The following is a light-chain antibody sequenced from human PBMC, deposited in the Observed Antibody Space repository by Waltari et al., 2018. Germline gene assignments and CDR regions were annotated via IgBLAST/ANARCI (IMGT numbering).Light chain of an antibody. CDR2: DVV. Sequence: QSALKQPASVSGSPGQENTISCTGTNNDNGDYNYVYWYQQHPGKVPKLMIYDVVGRPSGVSDRFSGSKSGNTASLTISGLQTEDEADYYCSSYTSTSTFVFGSGTKVTVL. CDR1: NNDNGDYNY. CDR3: SSYTSTSTFV. J-gene: IGLJ1*01. V-gene: IGLV2-14*03.